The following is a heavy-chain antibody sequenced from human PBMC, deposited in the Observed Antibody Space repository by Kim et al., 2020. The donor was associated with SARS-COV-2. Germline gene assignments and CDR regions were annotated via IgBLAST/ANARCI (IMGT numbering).Heavy chain of an antibody. V-gene: IGHV3-30*18. Sequence: GGSLRLSCAASGFTFSSYGMHWVRQAPGKGLEWVAVISYDGSNKYYADSVKGRFTISRDNSKNALYLQMNSLRAEDTAVYYCAKAGDYISLDYCGQGTLVTVSS. D-gene: IGHD4-17*01. CDR2: ISYDGSNK. CDR1: GFTFSSYG. J-gene: IGHJ4*02. CDR3: AKAGDYISLDY.